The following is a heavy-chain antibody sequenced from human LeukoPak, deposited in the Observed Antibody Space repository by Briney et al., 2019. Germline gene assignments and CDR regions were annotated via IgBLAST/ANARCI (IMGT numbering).Heavy chain of an antibody. CDR2: INHSGST. V-gene: IGHV4-34*01. CDR1: GGSFSGYY. Sequence: SETLSLTCAVYGGSFSGYYWSWIRQPPGKGLEWIGEINHSGSTNYNPSLKSRVTISVDTSKNQFSLKLSSVTAADTAVYYCAREGRYFGTPIFDYWGQGTLVTVSS. CDR3: AREGRYFGTPIFDY. D-gene: IGHD3-9*01. J-gene: IGHJ4*02.